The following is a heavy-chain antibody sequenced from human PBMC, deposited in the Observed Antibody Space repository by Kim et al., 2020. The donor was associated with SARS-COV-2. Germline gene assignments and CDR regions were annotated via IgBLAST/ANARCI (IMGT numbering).Heavy chain of an antibody. CDR3: ARVAAGAINWFDP. J-gene: IGHJ5*02. V-gene: IGHV1-18*01. D-gene: IGHD6-13*01. Sequence: YAQKLQGRVTMTTDTSTSTAYMELRSLRSDDTAVYYCARVAAGAINWFDPWGQGTLVTVSS.